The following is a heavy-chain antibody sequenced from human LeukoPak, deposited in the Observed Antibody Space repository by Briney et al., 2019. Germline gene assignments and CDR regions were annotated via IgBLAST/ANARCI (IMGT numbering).Heavy chain of an antibody. Sequence: GGSLRLSCAASGFTFSSYAMSWVRQAPGKGLEWVSAISGSGGSTYYADSVKGRFTISRDNSKNTLYLQMNSLRAEDTAVYYCATLPHSSPYDYVWGSYRYFDYWGQRTLVTVSS. CDR1: GFTFSSYA. CDR2: ISGSGGST. V-gene: IGHV3-23*01. CDR3: ATLPHSSPYDYVWGSYRYFDY. D-gene: IGHD3-16*02. J-gene: IGHJ4*02.